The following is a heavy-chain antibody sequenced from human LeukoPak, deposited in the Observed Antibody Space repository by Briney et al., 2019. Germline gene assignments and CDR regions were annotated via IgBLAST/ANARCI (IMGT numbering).Heavy chain of an antibody. Sequence: PGGSLRLSCAASGFTFSSYAMHWARQAPGKGLEWVAVISYDGSNKYYADSVKGRFTISRDNSKNTLYLQMNSLRAEDTAVYYCARGLRYFDWSHFDYWGQGTLVTVSS. CDR3: ARGLRYFDWSHFDY. CDR1: GFTFSSYA. CDR2: ISYDGSNK. J-gene: IGHJ4*02. V-gene: IGHV3-30-3*01. D-gene: IGHD3-9*01.